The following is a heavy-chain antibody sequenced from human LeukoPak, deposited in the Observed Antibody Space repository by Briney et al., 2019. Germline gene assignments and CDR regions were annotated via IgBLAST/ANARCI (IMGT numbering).Heavy chain of an antibody. V-gene: IGHV3-48*03. CDR2: ISSSGSTI. CDR3: ARNYYYYMYV. Sequence: QPGGSLRLSCAASGFTFSSYEMNWVRQAPGKGLEWVSYISSSGSTIYYPDSVKGRFTISRDNAKNPLYLQMNSLRAEDTAVYYCARNYYYYMYVWGKGTTVTVSS. CDR1: GFTFSSYE. J-gene: IGHJ6*03.